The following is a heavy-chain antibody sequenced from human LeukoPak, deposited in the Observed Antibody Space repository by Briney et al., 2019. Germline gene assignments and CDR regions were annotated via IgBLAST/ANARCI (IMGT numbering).Heavy chain of an antibody. V-gene: IGHV3-48*04. Sequence: GGSLRLSCAASGFTFSSYHMNWVRQAAGKGLERLSYISISGSTTYYADSVKGRFTISRDNAKNSLYLQMNSLRAEDTAVYYCARDLSPIVGATAIGYWGQGTLVTVSS. J-gene: IGHJ4*02. D-gene: IGHD1-26*01. CDR1: GFTFSSYH. CDR2: ISISGSTT. CDR3: ARDLSPIVGATAIGY.